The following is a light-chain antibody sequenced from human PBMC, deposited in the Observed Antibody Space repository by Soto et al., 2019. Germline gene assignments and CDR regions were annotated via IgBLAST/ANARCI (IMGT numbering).Light chain of an antibody. CDR1: QSIGRT. CDR3: QQSYNTPT. V-gene: IGKV1-39*01. Sequence: DIQLTQSPSSLSASIGDRVTITCRASQSIGRTLNWYQQRPGEAPKLLVYAASSLPGGVPSRFSGSGSGTDFTITINILQSEDFATYYCQQSYNTPTFGGGTQVDIK. J-gene: IGKJ4*01. CDR2: AAS.